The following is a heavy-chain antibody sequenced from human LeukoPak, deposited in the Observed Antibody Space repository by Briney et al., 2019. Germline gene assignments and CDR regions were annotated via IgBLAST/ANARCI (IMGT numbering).Heavy chain of an antibody. Sequence: PGRSLRISCPETGLRVSSFAVSWVRQGQARGLEWVSSIRGNGETFYADSVKGRFTLSSDSSRNTVYFQLNNLRVEDTAIYYCAKASWVSSTDAVRWGQGTLVTVSS. D-gene: IGHD3-16*01. CDR1: GLRVSSFA. J-gene: IGHJ4*02. CDR2: IRGNGET. V-gene: IGHV3-23*01. CDR3: AKASWVSSTDAVR.